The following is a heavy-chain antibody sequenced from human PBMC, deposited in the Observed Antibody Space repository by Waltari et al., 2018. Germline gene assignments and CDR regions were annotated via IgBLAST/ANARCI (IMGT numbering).Heavy chain of an antibody. V-gene: IGHV3-48*04. CDR3: ARNIVEGSRDY. D-gene: IGHD2-15*01. CDR1: GFTFSSYN. Sequence: EVQLVESGGGLVQPGGSLRLSCAASGFTFSSYNMYWVRQAPGKGLSWVSYSSSSGNTRYYADSVKGRFTISRDNAKNSLYLQMNSLRADDTAVYSCARNIVEGSRDYWGQGTLVTVSS. CDR2: SSSSGNTR. J-gene: IGHJ4*02.